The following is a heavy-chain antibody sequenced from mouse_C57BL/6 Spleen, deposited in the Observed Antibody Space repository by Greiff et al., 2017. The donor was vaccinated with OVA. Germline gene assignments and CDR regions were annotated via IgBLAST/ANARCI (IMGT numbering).Heavy chain of an antibody. Sequence: QVQLQQSGAELVRPGASVKLSCKASGYTFTDYYINWVKQRPGQGLEWIARIYPGSGNTYYNEKFKGKATLTAEKSSSTAYMQLSSLTSEDSAVYFCPSSKGWFAYWGQGTLVTVSA. J-gene: IGHJ3*01. CDR3: PSSKGWFAY. V-gene: IGHV1-76*01. CDR1: GYTFTDYY. D-gene: IGHD2-5*01. CDR2: IYPGSGNT.